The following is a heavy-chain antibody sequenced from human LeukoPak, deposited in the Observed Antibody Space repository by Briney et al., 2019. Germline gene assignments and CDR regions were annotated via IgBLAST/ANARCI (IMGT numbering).Heavy chain of an antibody. J-gene: IGHJ3*02. CDR2: IYTSGST. Sequence: PSETLSLICTVSGGSISSGSYYWGWIRQPAGKGLEWIGRIYTSGSTNYNPSLKSRVTISVDTSKNQFSLKLSSVTAADTAVYYCARDSYLTGYYMAFDMWGQGTMVTVSS. CDR3: ARDSYLTGYYMAFDM. D-gene: IGHD3-9*01. CDR1: GGSISSGSYY. V-gene: IGHV4-61*02.